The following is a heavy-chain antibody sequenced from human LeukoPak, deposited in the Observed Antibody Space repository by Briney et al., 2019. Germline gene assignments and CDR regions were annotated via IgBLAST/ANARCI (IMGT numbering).Heavy chain of an antibody. V-gene: IGHV3-21*01. CDR3: ARWRYSGYDYDY. Sequence: PGGSLRLSCAASGFTFSSYSMNRVRQAPGKGLEWVSSISSSSNYIYYADSVKGRFTISRDNAKNSLYLQMNSLRAEDTAVYYCARWRYSGYDYDYWGQGTLVTVSS. CDR2: ISSSSNYI. CDR1: GFTFSSYS. J-gene: IGHJ4*02. D-gene: IGHD5-12*01.